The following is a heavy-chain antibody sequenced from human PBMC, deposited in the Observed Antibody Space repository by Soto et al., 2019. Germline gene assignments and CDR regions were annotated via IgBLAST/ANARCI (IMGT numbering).Heavy chain of an antibody. Sequence: QVQLVQSGAEVKKSGSPVKVSCTASGGTFSSYSINWVRQAPGQGLEWMGGVIPIFGKPTYAQKFQGRLTITADKSPSTAYMELTSLRYDDTAVYYCARERSYYYAMDVWGQGTTVTVSS. CDR1: GGTFSSYS. J-gene: IGHJ6*02. CDR3: ARERSYYYAMDV. V-gene: IGHV1-69*06. CDR2: VIPIFGKP.